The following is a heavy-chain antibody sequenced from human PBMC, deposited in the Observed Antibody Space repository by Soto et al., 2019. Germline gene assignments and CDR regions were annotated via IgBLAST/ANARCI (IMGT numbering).Heavy chain of an antibody. CDR3: ARDKCSSTSCYYYYYYYMDV. D-gene: IGHD2-2*01. Sequence: GGSLRLSCAASGFTFSSYGMHWVRQAPGKGLEWVAVIWYDGSNKYYADSVKGRLTISRENSKNTLYLQMNSLRAEDTAVYYCARDKCSSTSCYYYYYYYMDVWGKGTTVTVSS. J-gene: IGHJ6*03. V-gene: IGHV3-33*01. CDR2: IWYDGSNK. CDR1: GFTFSSYG.